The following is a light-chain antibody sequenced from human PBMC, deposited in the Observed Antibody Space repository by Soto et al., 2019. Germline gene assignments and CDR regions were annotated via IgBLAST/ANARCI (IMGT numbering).Light chain of an antibody. Sequence: QTVVTQEPSLTVSPGGTVTLTCASSTGAVTSGYYPNWFQQKPGQAPRALIYSTSNKYSWTPARFSGSLLGGKAALTLSGVLPEDEAEYYCLLYYGGQVGVFGGGTKLTVL. CDR1: TGAVTSGYY. J-gene: IGLJ2*01. CDR2: STS. CDR3: LLYYGGQVGV. V-gene: IGLV7-43*01.